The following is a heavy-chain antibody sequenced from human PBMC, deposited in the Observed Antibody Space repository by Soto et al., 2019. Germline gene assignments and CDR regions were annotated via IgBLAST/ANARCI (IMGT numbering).Heavy chain of an antibody. CDR3: ARAHYDSSAKGAFDI. CDR1: GFTFSSYA. V-gene: IGHV3-30-3*01. D-gene: IGHD3-22*01. CDR2: ISYDGSNK. Sequence: PGGSLRLSCAASGFTFSSYAMHWVRQAPGKGLEWVAVISYDGSNKYYADSVKGRFTISRDNSKNTLYLQMNSLRAEDTAVYYCARAHYDSSAKGAFDIWGQGTMVT. J-gene: IGHJ3*02.